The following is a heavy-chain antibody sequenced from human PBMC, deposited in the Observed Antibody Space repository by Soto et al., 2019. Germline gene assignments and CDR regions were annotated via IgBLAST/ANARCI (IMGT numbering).Heavy chain of an antibody. D-gene: IGHD2-2*01. J-gene: IGHJ6*01. CDR3: AKASGYCSSSACSRSSYNYYG. V-gene: IGHV3-30*18. CDR2: ISYDGGDK. CDR1: GFTFTSYG. Sequence: LRLSCGASGFTFTSYGMHWVRQAPGKGLEWVAVISYDGGDKYYADSVQGRFTISRDNSKTTLYLQMNSLRAEDTAVYYCAKASGYCSSSACSRSSYNYYG.